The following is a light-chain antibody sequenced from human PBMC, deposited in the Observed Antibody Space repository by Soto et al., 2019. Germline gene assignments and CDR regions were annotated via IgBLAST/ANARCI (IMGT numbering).Light chain of an antibody. V-gene: IGLV2-14*01. J-gene: IGLJ1*01. Sequence: QSALTQPASVSGSPGQSITISCTGTSSDVAGYNYVSWYQQHPDKAPKLMIYDVSNRPSGVSNRFSGSKSGNTASLTISGLQAEDEADYYCSSYTASSAPYVFGTGTKLTVL. CDR1: SSDVAGYNY. CDR2: DVS. CDR3: SSYTASSAPYV.